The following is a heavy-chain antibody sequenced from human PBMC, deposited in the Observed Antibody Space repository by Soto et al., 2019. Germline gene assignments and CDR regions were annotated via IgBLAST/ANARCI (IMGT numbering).Heavy chain of an antibody. CDR1: GGYISSGGYY. J-gene: IGHJ4*02. CDR2: IYYSGST. D-gene: IGHD2-21*02. Sequence: SETLSLTCTVSGGYISSGGYYWSWIRQHPGKGLEWIGYIYYSGSTYYNPSLKSRVTISVDTSKNQFSLKLSSVTAADTAVYYCARAGDQYYLDYWGQGTLVTVSS. V-gene: IGHV4-31*03. CDR3: ARAGDQYYLDY.